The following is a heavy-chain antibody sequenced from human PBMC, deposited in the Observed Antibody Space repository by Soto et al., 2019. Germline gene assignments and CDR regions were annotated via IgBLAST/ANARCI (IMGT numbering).Heavy chain of an antibody. Sequence: SETLSLTCAFPGGSISSGGYSWSWIRQPPGKGLEWIGYIYHSGSTYYNPSLKSRVTISVDRSKNQFSLKLSSVTAADTAVYYCARVAGPITMVRGVRSNWFDPWGQGTLVTVSS. J-gene: IGHJ5*02. CDR2: IYHSGST. V-gene: IGHV4-30-2*01. D-gene: IGHD3-10*01. CDR3: ARVAGPITMVRGVRSNWFDP. CDR1: GGSISSGGYS.